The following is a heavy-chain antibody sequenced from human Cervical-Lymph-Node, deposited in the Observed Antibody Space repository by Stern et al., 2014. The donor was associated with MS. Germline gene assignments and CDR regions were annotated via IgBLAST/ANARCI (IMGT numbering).Heavy chain of an antibody. D-gene: IGHD2-21*02. Sequence: QVQLQESGPGLVKPSETLSLTCSVSGDSMRTFYWSWIRQPPGKGLEWIASIYYSGTTTYNPSLRSRVTMSLDKGENQFSLQLTSVTAADTAVYYCARRSSVLTAAPFDYWGQGTLVTVSS. CDR3: ARRSSVLTAAPFDY. CDR2: IYYSGTT. CDR1: GDSMRTFY. J-gene: IGHJ4*02. V-gene: IGHV4-59*01.